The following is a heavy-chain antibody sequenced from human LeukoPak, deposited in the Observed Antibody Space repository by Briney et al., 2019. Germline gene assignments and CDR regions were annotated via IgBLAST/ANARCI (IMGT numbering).Heavy chain of an antibody. Sequence: GASVKVSCKASGYTFTSYGISWVRQAPGQGLEWMGWISAYNGNTNYARKLQGRVTMTTDTSTSTAYMELRSLRSDDTAVYYCARGPIQLPYNWFDPWGQGTLVTVSS. J-gene: IGHJ5*02. CDR3: ARGPIQLPYNWFDP. V-gene: IGHV1-18*01. D-gene: IGHD5-18*01. CDR1: GYTFTSYG. CDR2: ISAYNGNT.